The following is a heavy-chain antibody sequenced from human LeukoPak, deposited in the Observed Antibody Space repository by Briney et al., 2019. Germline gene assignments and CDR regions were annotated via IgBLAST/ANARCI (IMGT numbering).Heavy chain of an antibody. V-gene: IGHV1-2*02. CDR1: GYTFTGYY. J-gene: IGHJ4*02. CDR3: ARAQYYYDSSGYSDY. Sequence: ASVKVSCKASGYTFTGYYMHWVRQTPGQGLEWMGWINPNSGGTNYAQKFQGRVTMTRDTSISTAYMELSRLRSDDTAVYYCARAQYYYDSSGYSDYWGQGTLVTVSS. CDR2: INPNSGGT. D-gene: IGHD3-22*01.